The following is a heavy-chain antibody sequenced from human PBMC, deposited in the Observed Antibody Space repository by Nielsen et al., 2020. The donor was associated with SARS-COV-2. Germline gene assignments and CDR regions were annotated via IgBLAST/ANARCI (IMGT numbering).Heavy chain of an antibody. CDR3: ARIITMIRGVIISRRLYYMDV. CDR2: IYHSGST. Sequence: SETLSLTCTVSGYSISSGYYWGWIRQPPGKGLEWIGSIYHSGSTYYNPSLKSRVTISVDTSKNQFSLKLSSVTAADTAVYYCARIITMIRGVIISRRLYYMDVWGKGTTVTVSS. V-gene: IGHV4-38-2*02. CDR1: GYSISSGYY. J-gene: IGHJ6*03. D-gene: IGHD3-10*01.